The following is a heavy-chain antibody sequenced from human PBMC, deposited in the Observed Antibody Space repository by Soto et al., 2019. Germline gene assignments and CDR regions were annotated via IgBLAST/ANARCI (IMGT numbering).Heavy chain of an antibody. CDR2: ISAYNGNT. CDR1: GYTFTSYG. J-gene: IGHJ6*02. V-gene: IGHV1-18*01. CDR3: ARDCSGGSCYAVDYYYYGMDV. Sequence: QVQLVQSGAEVKKPGASVKVSCKASGYTFTSYGISWVRQAPGQGLEWMGWISAYNGNTNYAQKLQGRVTMTTDTSTSTAYMELGSLRSDDTAVYYCARDCSGGSCYAVDYYYYGMDVWGQGTTVTVSS. D-gene: IGHD2-15*01.